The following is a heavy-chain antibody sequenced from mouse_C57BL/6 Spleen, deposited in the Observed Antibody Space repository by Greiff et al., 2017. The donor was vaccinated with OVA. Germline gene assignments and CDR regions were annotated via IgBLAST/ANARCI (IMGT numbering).Heavy chain of an antibody. CDR1: GFTFSDYG. Sequence: EVQGVESGGGLVKPGGSLKLSCAASGFTFSDYGMHWVRQAPEKGLEWVAYISSGSSTIYYADTVKGRFTISRDNAKNTLFLQMTSLRSEDTAMYYCARASYGYDEGFAYWGQGTLVTVSA. V-gene: IGHV5-17*01. CDR2: ISSGSSTI. D-gene: IGHD2-2*01. J-gene: IGHJ3*01. CDR3: ARASYGYDEGFAY.